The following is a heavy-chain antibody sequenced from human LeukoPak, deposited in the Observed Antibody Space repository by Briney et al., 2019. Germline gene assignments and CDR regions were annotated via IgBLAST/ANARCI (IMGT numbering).Heavy chain of an antibody. Sequence: GGSLRLSCAASGFTFSSYAMHWVRQAPGKGLEWVAVTSSDLNVKLYADSVKGRFTISRDNSRSTLYLQMNSLRPEDTAIYYCAREGYYGSGSPPSLYFDYWGQGTLVTVSS. CDR3: AREGYYGSGSPPSLYFDY. D-gene: IGHD3-10*01. CDR1: GFTFSSYA. J-gene: IGHJ4*02. V-gene: IGHV3-30-3*01. CDR2: TSSDLNVK.